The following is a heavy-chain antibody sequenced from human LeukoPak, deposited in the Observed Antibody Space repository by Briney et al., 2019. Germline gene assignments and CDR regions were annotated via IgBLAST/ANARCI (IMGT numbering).Heavy chain of an antibody. V-gene: IGHV3-9*01. Sequence: PSRSLRPSCAPTSFILAHYAHHFARKAHGNCILRIAKRRGNRGSIGYADSVKGRITISIDNAKNSLYLQMNSLRAEDTALYYCAKDPRRYSSGWYSHWFDPWGQGTLVTVSS. CDR2: RRGNRGSI. CDR1: SFILAHYA. CDR3: AKDPRRYSSGWYSHWFDP. J-gene: IGHJ5*02. D-gene: IGHD6-19*01.